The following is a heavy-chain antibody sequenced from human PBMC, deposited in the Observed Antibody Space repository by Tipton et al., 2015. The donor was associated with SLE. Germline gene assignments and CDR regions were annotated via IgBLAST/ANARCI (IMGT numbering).Heavy chain of an antibody. Sequence: TLSLTCTVPGGSISIYYWSWIRQPPGKGLEWIGYIYYSGSTNYNPSLKSRDTISVDTSKNQFSLKLSSVAAADTAVYYCARDGGDAIAPNWYFDLWGRGTLVTVSS. CDR1: GGSISIYY. J-gene: IGHJ2*01. D-gene: IGHD2-21*01. CDR3: ARDGGDAIAPNWYFDL. V-gene: IGHV4-59*01. CDR2: IYYSGST.